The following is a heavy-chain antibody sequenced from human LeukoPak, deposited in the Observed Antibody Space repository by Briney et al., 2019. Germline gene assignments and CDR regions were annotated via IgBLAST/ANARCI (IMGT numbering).Heavy chain of an antibody. J-gene: IGHJ3*02. CDR1: GFTFSRYS. CDR2: ISTSSTSK. V-gene: IGHV3-48*02. D-gene: IGHD1-26*01. CDR3: ARDFSTWEHGAFDS. Sequence: GGSLRLSCAASGFTFSRYSMNWVRQAPGKGLEWVSYISTSSTSKYYADSVQGRFTISRDNAKNSLYLQMNSLRDEDTAVYYCARDFSTWEHGAFDSRGQGTMVTVSS.